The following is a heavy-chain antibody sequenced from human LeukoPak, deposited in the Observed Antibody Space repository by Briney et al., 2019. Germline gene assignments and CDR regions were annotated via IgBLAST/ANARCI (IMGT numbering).Heavy chain of an antibody. J-gene: IGHJ4*02. D-gene: IGHD5-12*01. V-gene: IGHV1-8*01. Sequence: GASVKVSCKASGYTFTSYDINWVRQATGQGLEWMGWMNPNSGNTGYAQKFQGGVTMTRNTSISTAYMELSSLRSEDTAVYYCARGAYSGYDCNYWGQGTLVTVSS. CDR2: MNPNSGNT. CDR1: GYTFTSYD. CDR3: ARGAYSGYDCNY.